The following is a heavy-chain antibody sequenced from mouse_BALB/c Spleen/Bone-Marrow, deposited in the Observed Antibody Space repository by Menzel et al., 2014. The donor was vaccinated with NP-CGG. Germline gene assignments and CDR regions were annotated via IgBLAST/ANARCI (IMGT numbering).Heavy chain of an antibody. CDR3: ARRPYYGSLYAVDY. J-gene: IGHJ4*01. Sequence: EVQRVESGGGLVQPGGSRKLSCAGSGFTFSSFGMHWVRQAPEKGLEWVAYISSGSSTIYYADTMKGRLTISRDNPKNTLFLQMTSLRSEDAAMYYCARRPYYGSLYAVDYWGQGTSVTVSS. V-gene: IGHV5-17*02. D-gene: IGHD2-10*01. CDR1: GFTFSSFG. CDR2: ISSGSSTI.